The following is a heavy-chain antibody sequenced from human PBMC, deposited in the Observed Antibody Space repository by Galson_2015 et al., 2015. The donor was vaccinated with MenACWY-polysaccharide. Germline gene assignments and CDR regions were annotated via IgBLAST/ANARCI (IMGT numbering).Heavy chain of an antibody. V-gene: IGHV3-23*01. Sequence: SLRLSCAASGFTFSSYAMSWVRQAPGKGLEWVSGVSASGGSTVYTDSAKGRLTMSRDNSKRSLYLQMNSLRAEDTAVYYCAKDTGPGEYAYSWGTFDIWGRGTMVTVSS. CDR2: VSASGGST. CDR1: GFTFSSYA. CDR3: AKDTGPGEYAYSWGTFDI. D-gene: IGHD3-10*01. J-gene: IGHJ3*02.